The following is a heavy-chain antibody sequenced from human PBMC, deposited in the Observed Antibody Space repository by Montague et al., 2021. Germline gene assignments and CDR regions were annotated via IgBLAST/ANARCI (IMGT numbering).Heavy chain of an antibody. Sequence: SETLSLTCTVSSGSIFHAHWSWVRQPPGKGLVWLGPMFYGGATSNNPSLKSRVTMSIDTSTNQFSLKLSFVTAADTAVYYCAKQDYFVSGTSYKGFDPWGQGILVTVSS. CDR3: AKQDYFVSGTSYKGFDP. J-gene: IGHJ5*02. CDR2: MFYGGAT. D-gene: IGHD3-10*01. CDR1: SGSIFHAH. V-gene: IGHV4-59*08.